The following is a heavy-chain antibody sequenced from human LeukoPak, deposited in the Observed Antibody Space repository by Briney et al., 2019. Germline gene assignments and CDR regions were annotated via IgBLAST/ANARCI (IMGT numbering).Heavy chain of an antibody. CDR1: GFALETYT. V-gene: IGHV3-21*04. J-gene: IGHJ4*01. CDR3: AKGLFSGYDKYLDS. CDR2: ISSTSSDI. Sequence: PGGSLSLSCVASGFALETYTMNWVRQAPGKGLEWVSFISSTSSDINYADSVRDRFTISRDNAKNSLFLQMDSLRVEDTAVYYCAKGLFSGYDKYLDSWGHGTLVTVSS. D-gene: IGHD5-12*01.